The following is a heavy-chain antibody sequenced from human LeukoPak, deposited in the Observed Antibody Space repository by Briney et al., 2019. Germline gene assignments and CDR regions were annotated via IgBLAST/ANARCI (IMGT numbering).Heavy chain of an antibody. V-gene: IGHV3-30*02. CDR2: IRYDGGNK. CDR3: AKDRVNCSSTSCYSVGGNFDY. J-gene: IGHJ4*02. D-gene: IGHD2-2*01. Sequence: GGSLRLSCAASGFTFSSYGMHWVRQAPGKGLEWVAFIRYDGGNKYYADSVKGRFTISRDNSKNTLYLQTNSLRAEDTAVYYCAKDRVNCSSTSCYSVGGNFDYWGQGTLVTVSS. CDR1: GFTFSSYG.